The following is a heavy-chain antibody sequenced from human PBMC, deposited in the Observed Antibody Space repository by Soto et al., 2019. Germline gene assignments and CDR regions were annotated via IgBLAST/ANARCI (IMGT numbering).Heavy chain of an antibody. CDR3: THSRCGGDCLQSYSSHYYFGMDV. V-gene: IGHV2-5*02. Sequence: QITLMESGPTLVKPTQTLTLTCTFSGFSLSTGGVGVGWIRQPPGKALEWLALIYWDDDKRYSPSLRSRLTITKDTSKNQLVLTMNNMDPVDTATYYCTHSRCGGDCLQSYSSHYYFGMDVWGQGTTVTVSS. D-gene: IGHD2-21*02. CDR1: GFSLSTGGVG. J-gene: IGHJ6*02. CDR2: IYWDDDK.